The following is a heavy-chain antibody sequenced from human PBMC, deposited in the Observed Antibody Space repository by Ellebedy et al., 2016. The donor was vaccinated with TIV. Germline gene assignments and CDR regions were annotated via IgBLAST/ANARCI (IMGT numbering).Heavy chain of an antibody. CDR1: GDSLNRDDW. CDR2: ISQTGTT. D-gene: IGHD2-21*02. J-gene: IGHJ4*02. V-gene: IGHV4-4*02. Sequence: SQTLSLTCAVSGDSLNRDDWWIWVRQSPGKGLEWIGEISQTGTTNYNPSVKSRVTLSADTSKNQFSLNLRTATAADPAVYYCARTDPWQPIDDWGQGILVSVSS. CDR3: ARTDPWQPIDD.